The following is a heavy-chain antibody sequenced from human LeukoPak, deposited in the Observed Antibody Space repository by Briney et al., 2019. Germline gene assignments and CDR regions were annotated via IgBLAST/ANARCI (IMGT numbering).Heavy chain of an antibody. CDR3: ASLPTGSGEPLFDY. Sequence: GASLKISCKGSGSRFTSYWIGWVRQMPGKGLEWMGIIYPGDSDTRYSPSFQGRVTISADKSISTAYLQWSSLKASDTAMYYCASLPTGSGEPLFDYWGQGTLVTVSS. D-gene: IGHD3-10*01. V-gene: IGHV5-51*01. CDR2: IYPGDSDT. CDR1: GSRFTSYW. J-gene: IGHJ4*02.